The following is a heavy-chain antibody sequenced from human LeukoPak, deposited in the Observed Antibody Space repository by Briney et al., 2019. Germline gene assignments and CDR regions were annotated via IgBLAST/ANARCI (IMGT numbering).Heavy chain of an antibody. J-gene: IGHJ4*02. Sequence: SETLSLTCTVSGGSVSSGSYYWSWIRQPPGKGLEWIGYIYHSGSTNYNPSLKSRVTISVDTSKNQFSLKLNSVTAADTAVYYCARGLVPPAHYWGQGTLVTVSS. V-gene: IGHV4-61*01. CDR1: GGSVSSGSYY. D-gene: IGHD2-2*01. CDR2: IYHSGST. CDR3: ARGLVPPAHY.